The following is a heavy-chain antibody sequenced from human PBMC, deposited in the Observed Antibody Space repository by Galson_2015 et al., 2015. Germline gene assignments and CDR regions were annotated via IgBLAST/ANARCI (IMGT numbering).Heavy chain of an antibody. D-gene: IGHD4-23*01. J-gene: IGHJ4*02. V-gene: IGHV2-5*01. CDR3: AHRLVGHGGFPRLDY. Sequence: ALVKPTQTLTLTCTLSGFSLSTGGVGVAWVRQPPGKALEWLALIFWNADKRYNPSLKSRLAITNDTSQNQGVLTMTNMEPGDTATYFCAHRLVGHGGFPRLDYWGQGTLVTVSS. CDR2: IFWNADK. CDR1: GFSLSTGGVG.